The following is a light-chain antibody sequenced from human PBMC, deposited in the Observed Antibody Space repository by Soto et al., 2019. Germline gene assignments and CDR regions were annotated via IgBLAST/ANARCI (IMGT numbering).Light chain of an antibody. CDR2: GAS. CDR1: QSVSNNY. CDR3: QQYGSSGT. J-gene: IGKJ1*01. V-gene: IGKV3-20*01. Sequence: EIVLTQSPGTLSLSPGERATLSCRASQSVSNNYLAWYQQKPGQAPRLLIYGASNRATVIPDRFSGSGSGTDLTLTISRLEPEDFAVYDCQQYGSSGTFGQGTKGEIK.